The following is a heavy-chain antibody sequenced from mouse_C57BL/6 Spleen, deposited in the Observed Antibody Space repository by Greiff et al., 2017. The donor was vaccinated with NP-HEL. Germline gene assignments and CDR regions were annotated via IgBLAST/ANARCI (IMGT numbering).Heavy chain of an antibody. Sequence: QVQLQQSGAELARPGASVKLSCKASGYTFTSYGISWVKQRTGQGLEWIGEIYPRSGNTYYNEKFKGKATLTADKSSSTAYMELRSLTSEDSAVYFCERWRTPGGYWGQGTTLTVSS. J-gene: IGHJ2*01. CDR3: ERWRTPGGY. CDR1: GYTFTSYG. V-gene: IGHV1-81*01. CDR2: IYPRSGNT.